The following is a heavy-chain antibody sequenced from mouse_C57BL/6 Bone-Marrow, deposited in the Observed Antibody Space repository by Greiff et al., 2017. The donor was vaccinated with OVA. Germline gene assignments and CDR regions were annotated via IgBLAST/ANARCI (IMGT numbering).Heavy chain of an antibody. D-gene: IGHD3-2*02. CDR3: ARERRTAQATLDD. V-gene: IGHV5-4*01. CDR2: ISDGGSYT. CDR1: GFTFSSYA. J-gene: IGHJ2*01. Sequence: EVKLVESGGGLVKPGGSLKLSCAASGFTFSSYAMSWVRQTPEKRLEWVATISDGGSYTYYPDNVKGRFTISRDNAKNNLYLQMSHLKSEDTAMYYCARERRTAQATLDDWGQGTTLTVAS.